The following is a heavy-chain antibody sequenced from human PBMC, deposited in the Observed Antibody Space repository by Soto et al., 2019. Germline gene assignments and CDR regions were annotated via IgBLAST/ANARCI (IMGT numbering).Heavy chain of an antibody. Sequence: QVQLVQSGAEVKKPGASVKVSCKASGYIFFGSYIHWVRQAPGQGLEWMGWINPNNGGTGSAQKFQGRITMTGDTSISTAYMELSRLRSDDTVVDYWARGGRYLHGNYHFGMDVWGQGTTVTVSS. J-gene: IGHJ6*02. V-gene: IGHV1-2*02. D-gene: IGHD1-1*01. CDR3: ARGGRYLHGNYHFGMDV. CDR1: GYIFFGSY. CDR2: INPNNGGT.